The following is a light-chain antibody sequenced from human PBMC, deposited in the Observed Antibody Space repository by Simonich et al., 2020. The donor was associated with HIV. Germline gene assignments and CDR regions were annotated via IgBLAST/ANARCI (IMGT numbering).Light chain of an antibody. J-gene: IGKJ1*01. CDR2: AAS. Sequence: DIQMTQSPSSLSASVGDRFTLTCRASQGISNSLAWYQQKPGKAPKLLLYAASRLEMGAPSRFSGSGSGTDYTLTISSLQPEDFATYYCQQYYSTPPTFGQGTKVEIK. CDR3: QQYYSTPPT. V-gene: IGKV1-NL1*01. CDR1: QGISNS.